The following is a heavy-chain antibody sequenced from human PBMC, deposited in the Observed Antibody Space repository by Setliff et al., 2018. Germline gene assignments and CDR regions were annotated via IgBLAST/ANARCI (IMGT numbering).Heavy chain of an antibody. V-gene: IGHV1-18*01. D-gene: IGHD6-13*01. J-gene: IGHJ4*02. CDR1: GYTFTSYG. Sequence: ASVKVSCKASGYTFTSYGISWVRQAPGQGLEWMGWISAYNGNTNYAQKLQGRVTMTTDTSTSTAYMELRSLRSDDTAVYYCARAETSIAAAGTWGYFDYWGQGTLVTVSS. CDR3: ARAETSIAAAGTWGYFDY. CDR2: ISAYNGNT.